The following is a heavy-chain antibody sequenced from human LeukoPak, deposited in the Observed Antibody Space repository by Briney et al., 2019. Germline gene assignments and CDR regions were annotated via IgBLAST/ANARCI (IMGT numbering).Heavy chain of an antibody. CDR2: ISVYNVNT. CDR1: GYTFTSYG. CDR3: ASPKPSIAAAGPGYYYYYYGMDV. V-gene: IGHV1-18*01. Sequence: GASVKVSCKASGYTFTSYGISWVRQAPGQGLEWMGWISVYNVNTDYAQKLQGRVTMTTDTSTSTAYMELRSLRSDDTAVYYCASPKPSIAAAGPGYYYYYYGMDVWGQGTTVTVSS. J-gene: IGHJ6*02. D-gene: IGHD6-13*01.